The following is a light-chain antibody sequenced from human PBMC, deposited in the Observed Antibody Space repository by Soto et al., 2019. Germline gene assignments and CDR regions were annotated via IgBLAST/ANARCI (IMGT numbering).Light chain of an antibody. V-gene: IGKV3-11*01. CDR2: DAS. CDR1: QRVSSY. J-gene: IGKJ2*01. CDR3: QQSSNWPPST. Sequence: EIVLTQSPATLSLSPGERATLSFRASQRVSSYLAWYQQKPGQAPRLLIYDASNRATGSPARFSGSGSGTDFTLTISSLEPEDFAVYYCQQSSNWPPSTFGQGTKLEIK.